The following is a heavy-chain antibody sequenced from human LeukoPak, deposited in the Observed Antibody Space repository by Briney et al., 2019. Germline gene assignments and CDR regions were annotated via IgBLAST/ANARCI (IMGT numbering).Heavy chain of an antibody. Sequence: PGGSLRLSCAASGFTFGSYSMNWVRQAPGKGLEWVSSISSSSSYIYYADSVKGRFTISRDNAKNSLYLQMNSLRAEDTAVYYCARFGYYDFWSGYWGSSRDYGMDVWGQGTTVTVSS. CDR1: GFTFGSYS. CDR3: ARFGYYDFWSGYWGSSRDYGMDV. CDR2: ISSSSSYI. V-gene: IGHV3-21*01. J-gene: IGHJ6*02. D-gene: IGHD3-3*01.